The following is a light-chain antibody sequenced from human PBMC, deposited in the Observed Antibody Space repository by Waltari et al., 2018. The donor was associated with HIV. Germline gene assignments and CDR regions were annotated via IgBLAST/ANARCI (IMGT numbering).Light chain of an antibody. CDR2: GND. V-gene: IGLV1-44*01. CDR1: SSHIGNNI. Sequence: QSVLTQPPSVSATPGQRVTLPCSGSSSHIGNNIVTRYQQLPGTAPKRIIYGNDQRPSGVPDRFSGSKSGTSASLAISGLQSEDEADYYCATWDDSLNGPLFGGGTKLTVL. CDR3: ATWDDSLNGPL. J-gene: IGLJ2*01.